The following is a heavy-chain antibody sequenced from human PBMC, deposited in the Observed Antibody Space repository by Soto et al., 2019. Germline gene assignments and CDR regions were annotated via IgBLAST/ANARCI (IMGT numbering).Heavy chain of an antibody. Sequence: QVQLVQSGAEVKKPGSSVKVSCKASGGTFSSYAISWVRQAPGQGLEWMGGLIPIFGTANYAQKFQGRVTITADESTSTAYMERSSLRSEDTAVYYCAVAGGDCSGGSCYHDAFDIWGQGTMVTVSS. D-gene: IGHD2-15*01. V-gene: IGHV1-69*12. J-gene: IGHJ3*02. CDR3: AVAGGDCSGGSCYHDAFDI. CDR2: LIPIFGTA. CDR1: GGTFSSYA.